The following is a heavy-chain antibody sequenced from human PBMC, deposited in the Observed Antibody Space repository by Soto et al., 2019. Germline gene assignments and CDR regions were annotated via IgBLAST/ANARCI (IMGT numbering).Heavy chain of an antibody. CDR2: ISGYNGNT. J-gene: IGHJ6*02. CDR1: GYTFTNYG. V-gene: IGHV1-18*01. CDR3: AREGQAPYYYYGMDV. Sequence: QVQVVQSGDEVKKPGASVKVSCKASGYTFTNYGFSWVRQAPGQGLEWMGWISGYNGNTKYAEKFQGRVTMTTDTTTSTAHRQLRSLSSHDTAVYYCAREGQAPYYYYGMDVWGQGTAVTVSS.